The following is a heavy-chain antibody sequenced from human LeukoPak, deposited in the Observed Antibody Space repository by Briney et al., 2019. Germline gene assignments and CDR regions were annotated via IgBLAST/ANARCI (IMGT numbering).Heavy chain of an antibody. V-gene: IGHV4-39*07. CDR1: GGSISSSSYY. CDR2: IYYSGST. J-gene: IGHJ3*02. D-gene: IGHD3-3*01. CDR3: ARADIGYYSVVEAFDI. Sequence: SETLSLTCTVSGGSISSSSYYWGWIRQPPGKGLEWIGSIYYSGSTYYNPSLKSRVTISVDTSKNQFSLKLSSVTAADTAVYYCARADIGYYSVVEAFDIWGQGTMVTVSS.